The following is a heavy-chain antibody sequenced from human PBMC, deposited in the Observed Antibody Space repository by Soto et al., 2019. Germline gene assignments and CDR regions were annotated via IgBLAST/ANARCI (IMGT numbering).Heavy chain of an antibody. CDR3: ARTIMITFGGVIVPSDY. CDR2: IYSGGST. V-gene: IGHV3-66*01. Sequence: EVQLVESGGGLVQPGGSLRLSCAASGFTVNSNYMSWVRQAPGKGLEWVSVIYSGGSTYYADSVKGRFTISRDNSKNTLYLQMNSLRAEDTAVYYCARTIMITFGGVIVPSDYRGQGTLVTVSS. J-gene: IGHJ4*02. D-gene: IGHD3-16*02. CDR1: GFTVNSNY.